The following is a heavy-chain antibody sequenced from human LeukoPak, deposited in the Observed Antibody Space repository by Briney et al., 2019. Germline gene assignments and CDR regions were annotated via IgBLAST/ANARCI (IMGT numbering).Heavy chain of an antibody. CDR2: INPDGSET. D-gene: IGHD6-25*01. J-gene: IGHJ4*02. CDR3: LGSADRG. Sequence: GGSLRLSCATSGFTFSSYTMNWVRQAPGKGLEWVGNINPDGSETYYVDSMKGRFTISRDNTKDSVYLQMSTLRVEDTAVYYCLGSADRGWGQGTLVTVSS. CDR1: GFTFSSYT. V-gene: IGHV3-7*01.